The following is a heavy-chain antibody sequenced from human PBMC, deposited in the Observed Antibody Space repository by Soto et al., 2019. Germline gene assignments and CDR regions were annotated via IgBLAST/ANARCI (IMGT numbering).Heavy chain of an antibody. CDR2: ISYDGSNK. D-gene: IGHD3-3*01. J-gene: IGHJ4*02. Sequence: GGSLRLSCAASGFTFSSYAMNWVRQAPGKGLEWVAVISYDGSNKYYADSVKGRFTISRDNSENTLYLQMNSLRAEDTAVYYCAKTFGVVTTADYWGQGTLVTVSS. CDR3: AKTFGVVTTADY. V-gene: IGHV3-30*18. CDR1: GFTFSSYA.